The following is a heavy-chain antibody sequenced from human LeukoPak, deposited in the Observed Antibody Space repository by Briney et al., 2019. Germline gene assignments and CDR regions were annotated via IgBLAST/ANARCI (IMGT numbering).Heavy chain of an antibody. D-gene: IGHD6-13*01. V-gene: IGHV1-3*01. Sequence: ASVKVSRKASGGLFSNTAINWVRQAPGQRLEWMGWINAGNGNTKYSQKFQGRVTITRDTSASTAYMELSSLRSEDTAVYYCARVEGQQLVLDYWGQGTLVTVSS. CDR1: GGLFSNTA. J-gene: IGHJ4*02. CDR2: INAGNGNT. CDR3: ARVEGQQLVLDY.